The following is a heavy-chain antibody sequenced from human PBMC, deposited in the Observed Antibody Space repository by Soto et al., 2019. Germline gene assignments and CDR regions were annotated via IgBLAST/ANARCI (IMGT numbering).Heavy chain of an antibody. D-gene: IGHD4-17*01. Sequence: PRESLKISCETSGFTFTNYWIVWGRQVPXKGLEWMGLIYPADSDTRYNPSFQGQVTISADTSTNTAFLHWSSLSASDSATYFCAITGRSGLRWVDFFDPWGQGTLVTVSS. V-gene: IGHV5-51*01. CDR2: IYPADSDT. J-gene: IGHJ5*02. CDR1: GFTFTNYW. CDR3: AITGRSGLRWVDFFDP.